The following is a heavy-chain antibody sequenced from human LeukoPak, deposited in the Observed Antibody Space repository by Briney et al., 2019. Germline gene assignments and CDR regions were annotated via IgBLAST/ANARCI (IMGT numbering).Heavy chain of an antibody. D-gene: IGHD1-26*01. Sequence: GASVKVSCKAFGYSFSSFGISWVRQAPGQGLEWMGWISAYNGHTNYTQKFQGRVTMTTDTHTSAAYMELRSLVSDDTAVYYCARGTWEAAARPYSFDTWGEGTLVTVTS. CDR1: GYSFSSFG. J-gene: IGHJ4*02. CDR3: ARGTWEAAARPYSFDT. CDR2: ISAYNGHT. V-gene: IGHV1-18*01.